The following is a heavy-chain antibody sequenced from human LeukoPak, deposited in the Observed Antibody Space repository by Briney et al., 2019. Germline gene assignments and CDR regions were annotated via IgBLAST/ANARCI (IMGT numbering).Heavy chain of an antibody. D-gene: IGHD2-15*01. V-gene: IGHV3-53*01. CDR1: GFTVSSNY. J-gene: IGHJ3*02. Sequence: GGSLRLSCAASGFTVSSNYMSWVRQAPGKGLEWASVIYSGGSTYYADSVKGRFTISRDNSKNTLYLQMNSLRAEDTAVYYCARDFGGYDAFDIWGQGTMVTVSS. CDR3: ARDFGGYDAFDI. CDR2: IYSGGST.